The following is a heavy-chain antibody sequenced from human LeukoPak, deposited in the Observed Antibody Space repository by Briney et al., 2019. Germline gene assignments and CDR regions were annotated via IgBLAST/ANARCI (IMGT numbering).Heavy chain of an antibody. CDR1: GFTFSSYA. V-gene: IGHV3-7*01. J-gene: IGHJ6*02. D-gene: IGHD6-6*01. CDR3: ARDSSSYAPLYYYYYGMDV. CDR2: IKQDGSEK. Sequence: GGSLRLSCAASGFTFSSYAMSWVRQAPGKGLEWVANIKQDGSEKYYVDSVKGRFTISRDNAKNSLYLQMNSLRAEDTAVYYCARDSSSYAPLYYYYYGMDVWGQGTTVTVSS.